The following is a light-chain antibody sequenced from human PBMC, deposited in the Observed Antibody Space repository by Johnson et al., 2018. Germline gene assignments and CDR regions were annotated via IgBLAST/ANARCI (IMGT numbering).Light chain of an antibody. CDR3: GTWDSSLSAGNV. V-gene: IGLV1-51*02. CDR1: SSNIGNNY. J-gene: IGLJ1*01. Sequence: VLTQPPSVSAAPGQKVTISCSGSSSNIGNNYVSWYQQLPGTAPTLLIYENNKRPSGIPDRFSGSKSGTSATLGITGLQTGDEADYYCGTWDSSLSAGNVFGTGTKVTVL. CDR2: ENN.